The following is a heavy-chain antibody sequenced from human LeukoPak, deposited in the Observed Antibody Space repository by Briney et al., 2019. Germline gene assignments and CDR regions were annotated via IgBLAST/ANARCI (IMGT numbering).Heavy chain of an antibody. CDR1: GFTFSDYY. J-gene: IGHJ4*02. CDR3: ARVQGYCSSTSCSLRDY. D-gene: IGHD2-2*01. Sequence: PGGSLRLSCAASGFTFSDYYMSWIRQAPGKGLEWVSYISSSSSYTNYADSVKGRFTISRDNAKNSLYLQMNSLRAEDTAVYYCARVQGYCSSTSCSLRDYWGQGTLVTVSS. CDR2: ISSSSSYT. V-gene: IGHV3-11*06.